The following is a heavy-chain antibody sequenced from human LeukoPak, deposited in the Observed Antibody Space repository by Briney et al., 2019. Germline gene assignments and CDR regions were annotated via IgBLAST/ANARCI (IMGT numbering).Heavy chain of an antibody. Sequence: GGSLRLSCAASGFTFSNHEMNWVRQAPGKGLEWVSYISSSGSIIFYADSGKGRFTISRDNSKNTLYLKMNSLRAEDTAVYYCARASWRAAARKYYYDSSGYFYYFDYWGQGTLVTVSS. CDR2: ISSSGSII. J-gene: IGHJ4*02. V-gene: IGHV3-48*03. CDR1: GFTFSNHE. CDR3: ARASWRAAARKYYYDSSGYFYYFDY. D-gene: IGHD3-22*01.